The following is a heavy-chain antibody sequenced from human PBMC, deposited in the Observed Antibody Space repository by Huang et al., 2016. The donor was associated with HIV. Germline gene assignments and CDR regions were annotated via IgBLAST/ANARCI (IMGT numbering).Heavy chain of an antibody. J-gene: IGHJ4*02. D-gene: IGHD3-16*02. CDR2: INQSGTT. V-gene: IGHV4-34*02. CDR1: GGSFSGYH. CDR3: ARGRRYDYAWGSYRYGPFEF. Sequence: QVQLQQWGAGLLKPSETLSLTCAVHGGSFSGYHWTWIRQAPGKGLAWIGEINQSGTTNYGQSLKGRVSSSLETLKNQCPMNLTTVGAADTAVYYCARGRRYDYAWGSYRYGPFEFWGQGTPVTVTS.